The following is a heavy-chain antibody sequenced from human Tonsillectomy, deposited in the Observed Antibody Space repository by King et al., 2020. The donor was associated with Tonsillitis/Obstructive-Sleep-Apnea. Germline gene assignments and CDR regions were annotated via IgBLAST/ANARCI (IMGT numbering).Heavy chain of an antibody. V-gene: IGHV3-11*05. Sequence: VQLVQSGGGLVKPGGSLRLSCAASGFTFSDYYMSWIRQAPGKGLEWVSYISSSSSYTNYADSVKGRFTISRDNAKNSLYLQMNSLRAEDTAVYYCASYDFWSGYHYYYMDVWGKGTTVTVSS. CDR2: ISSSSSYT. CDR3: ASYDFWSGYHYYYMDV. J-gene: IGHJ6*03. CDR1: GFTFSDYY. D-gene: IGHD3-3*01.